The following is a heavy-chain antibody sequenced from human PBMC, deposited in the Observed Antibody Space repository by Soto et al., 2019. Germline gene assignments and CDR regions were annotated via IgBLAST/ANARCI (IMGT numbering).Heavy chain of an antibody. CDR1: GFTFSSYE. D-gene: IGHD3-22*01. CDR2: ISSSGSTI. CDR3: ARDEVVHSMIVPYYYYGMDV. Sequence: EVQLVESGGGLVQPGGSLRLSCAASGFTFSSYEMNWVRQAPGKELEWVSYISSSGSTIYYADSVKGRFTISRDNAKNSLYLQMNSLRAEDTAVYYCARDEVVHSMIVPYYYYGMDVWGQGTTVTVSS. J-gene: IGHJ6*02. V-gene: IGHV3-48*03.